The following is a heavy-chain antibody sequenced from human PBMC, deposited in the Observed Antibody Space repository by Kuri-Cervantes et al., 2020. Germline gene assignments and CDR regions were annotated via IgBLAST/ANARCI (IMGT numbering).Heavy chain of an antibody. CDR1: GGSFSGYY. J-gene: IGHJ6*03. CDR3: ARAHYGETYYYYYYMDV. D-gene: IGHD4-17*01. V-gene: IGHV4-59*12. CDR2: IYYSGST. Sequence: GSLRLSCAMSGGSFSGYYGNWIRQPPGKGLEWIGYIYYSGSTNYNPSLKSRVTISVDTSKNQFSLKLSSVTAADTAVYYCARAHYGETYYYYYYMDVWGKGTTVTVSS.